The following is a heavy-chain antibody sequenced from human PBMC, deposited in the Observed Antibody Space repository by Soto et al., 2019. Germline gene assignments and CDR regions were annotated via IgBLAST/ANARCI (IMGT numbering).Heavy chain of an antibody. D-gene: IGHD4-17*01. CDR1: GFSFSTYG. J-gene: IGHJ4*02. Sequence: GGSLRLSCAASGFSFSTYGMHWVRQAPGKGLECVAVIWFDGSNKQYADSVKGRFTISRDNSKNQFSLKLSSVTAADTAVYYCARWGDYGGLYYFDYWGQGTLVTVSS. CDR3: ARWGDYGGLYYFDY. CDR2: IWFDGSNK. V-gene: IGHV3-33*01.